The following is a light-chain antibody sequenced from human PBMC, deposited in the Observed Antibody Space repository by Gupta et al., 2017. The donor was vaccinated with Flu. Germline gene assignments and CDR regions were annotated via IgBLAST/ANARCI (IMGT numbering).Light chain of an antibody. J-gene: IGLJ3*02. Sequence: TISCTGTRSDVGSYNLVSVYQQYPGEAPKVMIYDVIKRPSGVSIRFSCSKSSNTTSLTISVLQAEDEAEDYCCSYAGSSTPNLVFGGGTKVTVL. CDR1: RSDVGSYNL. CDR3: CSYAGSSTPNLV. CDR2: DVI. V-gene: IGLV2-23*02.